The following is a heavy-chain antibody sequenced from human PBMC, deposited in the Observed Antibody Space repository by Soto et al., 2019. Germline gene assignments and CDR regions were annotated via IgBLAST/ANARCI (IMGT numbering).Heavy chain of an antibody. CDR1: GYTFTSYY. D-gene: IGHD3-22*01. CDR3: ARQAAYYYDSSGYYHPFDY. CDR2: INPSGGST. V-gene: IGHV1-46*03. Sequence: ASVKVSCKASGYTFTSYYMHWVRQAPGQGLEWMGIINPSGGSTSYAQKFQGRVTMTRDTSTSTVYMELSSLRSEDTAAYYCARQAAYYYDSSGYYHPFDYWGQGTLVTVSS. J-gene: IGHJ4*02.